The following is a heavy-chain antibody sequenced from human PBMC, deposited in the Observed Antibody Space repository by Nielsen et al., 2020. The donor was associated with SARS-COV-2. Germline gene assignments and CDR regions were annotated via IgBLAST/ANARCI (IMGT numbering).Heavy chain of an antibody. V-gene: IGHV2-5*02. CDR2: IYWDDDK. D-gene: IGHD3-10*01. J-gene: IGHJ4*02. Sequence: SGPTLVKPTQTLTLTCTFSGFSLSTSGVGVGWIRQPPGKTLEWLALIYWDDDKRYSPSLKSRLTITKDTSKNQVVLTMTIMDPVDTATYYCAHRRATMVRGPYFDYWGQGTLVTVSS. CDR1: GFSLSTSGVG. CDR3: AHRRATMVRGPYFDY.